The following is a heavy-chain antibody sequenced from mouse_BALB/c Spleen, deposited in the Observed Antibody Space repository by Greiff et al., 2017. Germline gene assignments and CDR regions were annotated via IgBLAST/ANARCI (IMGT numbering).Heavy chain of an antibody. V-gene: IGHV5-4*02. Sequence: EVQLVESGGGLVKPGGSLKLSCAASGFTFSDYYMYWVRQTPEKRLEWVATISDGGSYTYYPDSVKGRFTISRDNAKNNLYLQMSSLKSEDTAMYYCAREGTTATGFAYWGQGTLVTVSA. CDR3: AREGTTATGFAY. D-gene: IGHD1-2*01. CDR2: ISDGGSYT. CDR1: GFTFSDYY. J-gene: IGHJ3*01.